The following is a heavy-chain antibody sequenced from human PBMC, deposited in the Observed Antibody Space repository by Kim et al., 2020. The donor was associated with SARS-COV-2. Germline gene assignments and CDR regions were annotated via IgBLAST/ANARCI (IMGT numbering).Heavy chain of an antibody. Sequence: SETLSLTCTVSGGSISSYYWSWIRQPPGKGLEWIGYIYYSGSTNYNPSLKSRVTISVDTSKNQFSLKLSSVTAADTAVYYCASVPSWRGGGWFDPWGQGTLVTVSS. CDR2: IYYSGST. CDR3: ASVPSWRGGGWFDP. V-gene: IGHV4-59*01. D-gene: IGHD3-3*01. CDR1: GGSISSYY. J-gene: IGHJ5*02.